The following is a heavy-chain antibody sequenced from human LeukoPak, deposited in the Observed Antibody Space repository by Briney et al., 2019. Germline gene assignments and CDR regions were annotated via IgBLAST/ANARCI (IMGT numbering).Heavy chain of an antibody. D-gene: IGHD5-18*01. CDR3: ARDNGYSYGIDY. J-gene: IGHJ4*02. V-gene: IGHV4-59*01. CDR2: ALYTGST. CDR1: DGSISSYF. Sequence: SETLSLICSVSDGSISSYFWSWIRQAPGKGLEWVGYALYTGSTEYNPALKSRVTISLDTSNNQFSLRLSSVTAADTAVYYCARDNGYSYGIDYWGQGRLVTVSS.